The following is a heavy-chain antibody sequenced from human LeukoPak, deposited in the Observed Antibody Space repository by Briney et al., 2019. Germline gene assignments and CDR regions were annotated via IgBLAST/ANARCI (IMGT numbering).Heavy chain of an antibody. Sequence: ASVRVSCKASGYPFTGYYMHWLRQAPGQGLEWMGWLNPDSGGTNYAQKFQGRVTLTRDTSINTAYMELRRLTSDDTAVYYCARDLRGLGDFLDYWGQGTLVTVSS. CDR2: LNPDSGGT. V-gene: IGHV1-2*02. CDR3: ARDLRGLGDFLDY. CDR1: GYPFTGYY. J-gene: IGHJ4*02. D-gene: IGHD3-10*01.